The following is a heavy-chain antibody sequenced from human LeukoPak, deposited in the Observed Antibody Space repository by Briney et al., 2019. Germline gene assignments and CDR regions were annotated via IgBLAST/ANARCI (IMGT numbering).Heavy chain of an antibody. V-gene: IGHV3-7*01. Sequence: GGSLRLSCAASGFTFSSFWMNWLSQAPGKGLEWVANIKQDGSEKYYADSVKGRFTISRDNAKNSLFLQMNSLRAEDTAVYYCAREGDISVITYAYWGQGTLVTVSS. CDR1: GFTFSSFW. CDR2: IKQDGSEK. CDR3: AREGDISVITYAY. J-gene: IGHJ4*02. D-gene: IGHD5-12*01.